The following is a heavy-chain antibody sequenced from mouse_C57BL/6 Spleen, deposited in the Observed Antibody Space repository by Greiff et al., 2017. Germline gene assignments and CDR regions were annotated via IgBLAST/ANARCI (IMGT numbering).Heavy chain of an antibody. D-gene: IGHD2-12*01. CDR2: INPSTGGT. CDR3: ARRSVYDVGWYFDV. V-gene: IGHV1-42*01. Sequence: VHVKQSGPELVKPGASVKISCKASGYSFTGYYMNWVKQSPEKSLEWIGEINPSTGGTTYNQKFKAKATLTVDKSSSTAYMQLKSLTSEDSAVYYCARRSVYDVGWYFDVWGTGTTVTVSS. J-gene: IGHJ1*03. CDR1: GYSFTGYY.